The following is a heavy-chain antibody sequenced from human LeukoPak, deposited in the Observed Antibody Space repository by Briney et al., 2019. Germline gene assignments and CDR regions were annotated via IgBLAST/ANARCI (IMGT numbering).Heavy chain of an antibody. Sequence: GGSLRLSCAASGFTFSSYSMNWVGQAPGKGLEWVSYISSSSSSMYYADSVKGRFTISRDTAKNSLYLQMNSLRDEDTAVYYCVRGYCGSTSCAFDYWGQGTLVTVSS. CDR1: GFTFSSYS. CDR2: ISSSSSSM. J-gene: IGHJ4*02. D-gene: IGHD2-2*01. V-gene: IGHV3-48*02. CDR3: VRGYCGSTSCAFDY.